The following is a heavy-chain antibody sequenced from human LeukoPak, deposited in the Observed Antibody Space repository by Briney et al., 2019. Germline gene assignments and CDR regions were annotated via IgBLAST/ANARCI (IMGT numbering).Heavy chain of an antibody. CDR3: SRHESHSSGCFDY. V-gene: IGHV4-39*01. D-gene: IGHD6-19*01. Sequence: SETLSLTCTVSGGSISSSSYYWGWIRQPPGKGLEMIGSIYYSGSTYYNPSLQSRGTISVDTSKNQFALKLSSVTAADTAVYYCSRHESHSSGCFDYWGQGTLVTVSS. CDR2: IYYSGST. CDR1: GGSISSSSYY. J-gene: IGHJ4*02.